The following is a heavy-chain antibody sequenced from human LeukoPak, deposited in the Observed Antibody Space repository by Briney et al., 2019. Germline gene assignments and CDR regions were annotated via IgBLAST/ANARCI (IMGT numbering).Heavy chain of an antibody. D-gene: IGHD6-19*01. CDR1: GYTFTSYY. V-gene: IGHV1-46*01. CDR2: INPGGGST. J-gene: IGHJ4*02. CDR3: ARDSSGWHEFDY. Sequence: GASVKVSCKASGYTFTSYYMHWVRQAPGQGLEWMGIINPGGGSTSYAQKFQGRVTMTRDTSTSTVYMELSSLRSEDTAVYYCARDSSGWHEFDYWGQGTLVTVSS.